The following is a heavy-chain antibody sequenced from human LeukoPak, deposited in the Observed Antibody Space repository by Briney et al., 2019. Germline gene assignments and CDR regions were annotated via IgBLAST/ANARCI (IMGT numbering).Heavy chain of an antibody. Sequence: GGSLRLSCVASGFTFSNYWMQWVRQVPGKGLVWVSRLNGDGTNIIYADSVKGRFTTSRDNAENTLYLQMNSLRAEDTALYYCARSQSGVFDVWDQGTMVTVSS. CDR3: ARSQSGVFDV. J-gene: IGHJ3*01. CDR2: LNGDGTNI. V-gene: IGHV3-74*01. CDR1: GFTFSNYW. D-gene: IGHD2-8*01.